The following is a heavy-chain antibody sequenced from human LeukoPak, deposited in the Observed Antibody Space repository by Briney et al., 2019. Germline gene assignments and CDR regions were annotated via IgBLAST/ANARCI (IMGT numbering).Heavy chain of an antibody. Sequence: SETLSLTCTVSGGSISSNNFYWGWFRQPPGKGLEWIGSIYYSGSTYYNPSLKSRVTISVDTSKNQFSLKLSSVTAADTAVYYCARLLYGSGSYSNIFDSWGQGTLVTVSS. D-gene: IGHD3-10*01. CDR1: GGSISSNNFY. J-gene: IGHJ4*02. CDR3: ARLLYGSGSYSNIFDS. CDR2: IYYSGST. V-gene: IGHV4-39*01.